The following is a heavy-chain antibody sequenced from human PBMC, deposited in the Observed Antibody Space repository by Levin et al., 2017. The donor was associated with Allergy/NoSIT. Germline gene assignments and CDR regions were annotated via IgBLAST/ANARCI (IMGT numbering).Heavy chain of an antibody. CDR1: GFTVSSNY. V-gene: IGHV3-53*01. Sequence: GGSLRLSCAASGFTVSSNYMSWVRQAPGKGLEWVSVIYSGGSTYYADSVKGRFTISRDNSKNTLYLQMNSLRAEDTAVYYCARDSSGWYGIGGAFDIWGQGTMVTVSS. CDR3: ARDSSGWYGIGGAFDI. CDR2: IYSGGST. D-gene: IGHD6-19*01. J-gene: IGHJ3*02.